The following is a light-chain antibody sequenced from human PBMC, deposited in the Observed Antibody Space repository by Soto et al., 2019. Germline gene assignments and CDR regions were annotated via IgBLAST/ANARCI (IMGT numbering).Light chain of an antibody. V-gene: IGLV2-14*01. CDR1: GRDIGAYDY. CDR2: GVK. J-gene: IGLJ1*01. CDR3: SSYTTSYFYV. Sequence: QSVLTQPASVSGSPGQSITISCTGSGRDIGAYDYVSWYQQHPGKAPKLLICGVKNRPSGVSYRFSASKSAFTASLTISGLQAEDEAHYYCSSYTTSYFYVFGPGTKVTVL.